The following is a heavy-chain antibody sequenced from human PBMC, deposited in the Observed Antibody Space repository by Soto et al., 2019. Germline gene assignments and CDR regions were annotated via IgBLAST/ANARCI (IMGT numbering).Heavy chain of an antibody. V-gene: IGHV3-30-3*01. CDR3: ARPIPRWSYHYGMDD. Sequence: QLVESGGRGVQPGRSLRLSCAASEFTFTSYAMHWVRQAPGRGLEWVALISFDGTSEYYADSVKGRFIISRDNSKTMVYLQMNSLRPDDTAIYYCARPIPRWSYHYGMDDWGQGTTVTVSS. CDR2: ISFDGTSE. D-gene: IGHD2-15*01. J-gene: IGHJ6*02. CDR1: EFTFTSYA.